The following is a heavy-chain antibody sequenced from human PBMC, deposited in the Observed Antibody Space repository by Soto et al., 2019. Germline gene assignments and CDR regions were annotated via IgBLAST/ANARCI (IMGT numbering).Heavy chain of an antibody. D-gene: IGHD3-3*01. V-gene: IGHV1-18*01. J-gene: IGHJ5*02. CDR1: GYTFTSYG. CDR2: ISAYNGNT. CDR3: ARVMPYDFWSGYLTTGWFDP. Sequence: GASVKVSCKASGYTFTSYGISWVRQAPGQGLEWMGWISAYNGNTNYAQKLQGRVTMTTDTSTSTAYMELRSLRSDDTAVYYCARVMPYDFWSGYLTTGWFDPWGQGTLVPVSS.